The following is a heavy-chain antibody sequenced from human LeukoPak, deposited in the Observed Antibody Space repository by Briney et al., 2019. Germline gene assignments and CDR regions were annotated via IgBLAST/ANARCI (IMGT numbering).Heavy chain of an antibody. CDR2: ISYDGSNK. V-gene: IGHV3-30-3*01. D-gene: IGHD5-18*01. J-gene: IGHJ4*02. CDR1: GSTFSSYA. CDR3: ARDRQGYSYGYFDY. Sequence: PTGRSLRLSCAASGSTFSSYAMHWVRQAPGKGLEWVAVISYDGSNKYYADSVKGRFTISRDNSKNTLYLQMNSLRAEDTAVYYCARDRQGYSYGYFDYWGQGTLVTVSS.